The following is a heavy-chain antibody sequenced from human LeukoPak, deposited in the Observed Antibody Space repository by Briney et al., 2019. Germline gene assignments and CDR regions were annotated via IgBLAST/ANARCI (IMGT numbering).Heavy chain of an antibody. CDR2: INPSGGST. CDR1: GYTFTSYY. J-gene: IGHJ6*03. CDR3: AREGPRGYSSSWPYYYYYYYMDV. V-gene: IGHV1-46*01. D-gene: IGHD6-13*01. Sequence: ASVKVSYKASGYTFTSYYMHWVRLAPGQGLEWMGIINPSGGSTSYAQKFQGRVTMTRDMSTSTVYMELSSLRSEDTAVYYCAREGPRGYSSSWPYYYYYYYMDVWGKGTTVTVSS.